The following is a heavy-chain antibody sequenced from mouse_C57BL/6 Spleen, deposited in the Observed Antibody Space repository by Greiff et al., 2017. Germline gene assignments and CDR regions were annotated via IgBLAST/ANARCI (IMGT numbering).Heavy chain of an antibody. D-gene: IGHD2-1*01. J-gene: IGHJ3*01. V-gene: IGHV1-82*01. CDR1: GYAFSSSW. Sequence: QVQLKESGPELVKPGASVKISCKASGYAFSSSWMNWVKQRPGKGLEWIGRIYPGDGDTNYNGKFKGKATLTADKSSSTAYMQLSGLTSEDSAVYFCARNYGNYVFAYWGQGTLVTVSA. CDR2: IYPGDGDT. CDR3: ARNYGNYVFAY.